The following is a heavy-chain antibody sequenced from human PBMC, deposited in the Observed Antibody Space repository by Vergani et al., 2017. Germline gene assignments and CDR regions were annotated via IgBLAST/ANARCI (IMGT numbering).Heavy chain of an antibody. CDR2: IIPIFGTA. CDR1: GGTFSSYA. D-gene: IGHD6-19*01. Sequence: QVQLVQSGAEVKKPGSSVKVSCKASGGTFSSYAISWVRQAPGQGLEWMGGIIPIFGTANDAQKFQGRVTITADEATSTAYMELSSLRSEDTAVYYCATSPPTGYSSGLYYFDYWGQGTLVTVSS. J-gene: IGHJ4*02. CDR3: ATSPPTGYSSGLYYFDY. V-gene: IGHV1-69*13.